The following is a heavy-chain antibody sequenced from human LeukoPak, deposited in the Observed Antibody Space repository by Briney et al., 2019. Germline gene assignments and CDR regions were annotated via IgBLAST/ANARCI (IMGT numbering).Heavy chain of an antibody. Sequence: GGSLRLSCAASGFTFSSYGMHWVRQAPGKGLEWVAFIRYDGSNKYYADPVKGRFTISRDNSKNTLYLQMNSLRAKDTAVYYCAKDPKVKPYYFDYWGQGTLVTASP. CDR3: AKDPKVKPYYFDY. CDR2: IRYDGSNK. V-gene: IGHV3-30*02. CDR1: GFTFSSYG. J-gene: IGHJ4*02. D-gene: IGHD3-22*01.